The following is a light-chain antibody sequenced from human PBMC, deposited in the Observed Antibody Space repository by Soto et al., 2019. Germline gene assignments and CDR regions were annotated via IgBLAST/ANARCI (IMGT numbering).Light chain of an antibody. V-gene: IGLV2-14*01. CDR3: SSYTNSSTLWV. CDR1: SSDIGGYNY. CDR2: EVN. Sequence: QSALTQPASVSGSPGQSITISCTGTSSDIGGYNYVSWYQQHPGKASKLMIYEVNNRPSGVSNRFSGSKSGNTASLTISGLQADDEAVYYCSSYTNSSTLWVFGGGTKLTVL. J-gene: IGLJ3*02.